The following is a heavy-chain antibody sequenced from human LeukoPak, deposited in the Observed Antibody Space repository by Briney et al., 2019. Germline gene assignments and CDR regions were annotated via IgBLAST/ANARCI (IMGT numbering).Heavy chain of an antibody. Sequence: ASVKVSCKASGYTFTSYDINWVRQATGQGLEWMGWMNPNSGNTGYAQKFQGRVTMTRNTSISTAYMELSSLRSEDTAVYCCARCPSGDYYYYYMDVWGKGTTVTVSS. CDR3: ARCPSGDYYYYYMDV. CDR1: GYTFTSYD. D-gene: IGHD4-17*01. CDR2: MNPNSGNT. J-gene: IGHJ6*03. V-gene: IGHV1-8*01.